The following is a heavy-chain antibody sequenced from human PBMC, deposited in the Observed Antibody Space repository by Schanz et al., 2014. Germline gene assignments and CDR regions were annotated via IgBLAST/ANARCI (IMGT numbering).Heavy chain of an antibody. CDR3: AKVWGSDYFYPFDY. CDR1: GFTFNNYD. D-gene: IGHD3-22*01. V-gene: IGHV3-23*04. CDR2: ISGGGGSA. J-gene: IGHJ4*02. Sequence: EVQLVESGGGLVQPGGSLRLSCAASGFTFNNYDMNWVRLVPGKGLECVSGISGGGGSAYYADSVKGRFTISRDNSKNTLYLQMSSLRAEDTAVYSCAKVWGSDYFYPFDYWGQGTLVTVSS.